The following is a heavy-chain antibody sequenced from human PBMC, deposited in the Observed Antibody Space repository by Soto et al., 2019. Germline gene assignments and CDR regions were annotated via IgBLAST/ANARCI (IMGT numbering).Heavy chain of an antibody. D-gene: IGHD2-15*01. CDR2: IVVGSGNT. J-gene: IGHJ6*02. Sequence: SVKVSCKASGFTFTSSAVQLVRQARGQRLEWIGWIVVGSGNTNYAQKFQERVTITRDMSTSTAYMELSSLRSEDTAVYYCAADKGGYFHYYGMDVWGQGTTVTVSS. V-gene: IGHV1-58*01. CDR1: GFTFTSSA. CDR3: AADKGGYFHYYGMDV.